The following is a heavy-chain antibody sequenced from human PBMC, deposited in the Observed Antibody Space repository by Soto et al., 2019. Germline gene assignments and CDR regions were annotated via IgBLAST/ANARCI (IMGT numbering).Heavy chain of an antibody. J-gene: IGHJ4*02. CDR3: TREDGYNPRPYYFDY. V-gene: IGHV3-49*03. CDR1: GFTFGDYA. D-gene: IGHD5-12*01. CDR2: IRSKAYGGTT. Sequence: GESLRFSCTASGFTFGDYAMSWFRQAPGEGLEWVGFIRSKAYGGTTEYAASVKGRFTISRDDSKSIAYLQMNSLKTEDTAVYYCTREDGYNPRPYYFDYWGQGTLVTVSS.